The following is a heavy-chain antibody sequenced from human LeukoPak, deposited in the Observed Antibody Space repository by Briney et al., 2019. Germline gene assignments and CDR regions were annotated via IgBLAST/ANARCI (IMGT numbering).Heavy chain of an antibody. J-gene: IGHJ5*02. CDR2: INHSGST. Sequence: SETLSLTCAVYGGSFSGYYWSWIRQPPGKGLEWIGEINHSGSTNYNPSLKSRVTISVDTSKNQFSLKLSSVTAADTAVYYCARGRGSSGWVRRFDPCGQGTLVTVSS. CDR1: GGSFSGYY. D-gene: IGHD6-19*01. V-gene: IGHV4-34*01. CDR3: ARGRGSSGWVRRFDP.